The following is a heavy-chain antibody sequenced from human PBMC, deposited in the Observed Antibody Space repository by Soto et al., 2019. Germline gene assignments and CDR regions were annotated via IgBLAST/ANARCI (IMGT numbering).Heavy chain of an antibody. CDR3: ARDLGYCSGGSCYPYFDY. J-gene: IGHJ4*02. D-gene: IGHD2-15*01. CDR1: GYTFTSYA. Sequence: QVPLVQSGAEVKKPGASVKVSCKASGYTFTSYAMHWVRQAPGQRLEWMGWINAGNGNTKYSQKFQGRVTITRDTSASTAYMELSSLRSEDTAVYYCARDLGYCSGGSCYPYFDYWGQGTLVTVSS. CDR2: INAGNGNT. V-gene: IGHV1-3*01.